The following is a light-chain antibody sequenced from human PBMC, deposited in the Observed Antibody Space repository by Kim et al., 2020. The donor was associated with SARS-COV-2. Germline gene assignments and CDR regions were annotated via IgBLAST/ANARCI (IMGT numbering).Light chain of an antibody. CDR3: QQSNNWPRT. CDR1: QSINNN. Sequence: EIVLTQSPATLSVSPGDRATLSCRASQSINNNFGGYHHRPGQAPSLLIFRASTRATAIPDRFSGSGFGTEFTLTISSLQSQDFAVYYCQQSNNWPRTFGQGTKVEIK. V-gene: IGKV3-15*01. CDR2: RAS. J-gene: IGKJ1*01.